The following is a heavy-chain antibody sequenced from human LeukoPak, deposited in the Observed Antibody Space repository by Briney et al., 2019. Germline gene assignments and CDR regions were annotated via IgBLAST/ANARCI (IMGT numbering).Heavy chain of an antibody. CDR2: IRYDGRNK. D-gene: IGHD2-15*01. V-gene: IGHV3-30*02. J-gene: IGHJ5*02. CDR3: AKEVAARTRDNWFDP. Sequence: PGGSLRLSCAASGFTFSSYGMHWVRQAPGKGLDWVAFIRYDGRNKYYADSVKGRFTISRDNSKNTLYLQMNSLRAEDTAVYYCAKEVAARTRDNWFDPWGQGTLVTVSS. CDR1: GFTFSSYG.